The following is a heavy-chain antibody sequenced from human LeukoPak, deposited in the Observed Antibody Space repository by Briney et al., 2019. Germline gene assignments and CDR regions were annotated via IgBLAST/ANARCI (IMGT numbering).Heavy chain of an antibody. D-gene: IGHD4-17*01. Sequence: ASVTVSCKVSGYTLTELSMHWVRQAPGKGLEWMGGFDPEDGETTYAQQFQGRVTMTEDTSTDAAYMELSSLRSEDTAVYYCATIPVTTNSFFDYWGQGTLVTVSS. CDR3: ATIPVTTNSFFDY. CDR1: GYTLTELS. V-gene: IGHV1-24*01. J-gene: IGHJ4*02. CDR2: FDPEDGET.